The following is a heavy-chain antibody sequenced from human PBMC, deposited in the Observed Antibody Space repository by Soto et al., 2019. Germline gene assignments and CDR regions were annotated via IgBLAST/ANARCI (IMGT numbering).Heavy chain of an antibody. CDR3: ASLGIAVAGTPSEDAFDT. D-gene: IGHD6-19*01. Sequence: GGSLRLSCAASGFTFSSYSMNWVRQAPGNGLEWVSSISSSSSYIYYADSVKGRFTISRDNAKNSLYLQMNSLRAEDTAVYYCASLGIAVAGTPSEDAFDTWGQGTMVTVSS. CDR2: ISSSSSYI. V-gene: IGHV3-21*01. J-gene: IGHJ3*02. CDR1: GFTFSSYS.